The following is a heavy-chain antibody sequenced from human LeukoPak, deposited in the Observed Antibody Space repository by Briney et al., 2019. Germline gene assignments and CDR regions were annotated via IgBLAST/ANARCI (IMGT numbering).Heavy chain of an antibody. J-gene: IGHJ4*02. V-gene: IGHV3-48*03. CDR1: GFTFGSYE. D-gene: IGHD3-10*01. Sequence: PGGSLRLSCAASGFTFGSYEMNWVRQAPGKGLEWVSYISSSGSTIYYADSVKGRFTISRDNAKNSLYLQMNSLRAEDTAVYYCARNGGVITMFDYWGQGTLVTVSS. CDR2: ISSSGSTI. CDR3: ARNGGVITMFDY.